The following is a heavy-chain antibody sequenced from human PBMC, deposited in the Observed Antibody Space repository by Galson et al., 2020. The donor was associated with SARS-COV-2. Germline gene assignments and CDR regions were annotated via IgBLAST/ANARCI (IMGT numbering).Heavy chain of an antibody. CDR2: VSSGGDSQ. D-gene: IGHD3-10*01. J-gene: IGHJ4*02. CDR3: AGFITMGRRGIY. CDR1: GFNFHSYA. Sequence: GESLKISCEASGFNFHSYAMHWVRQAPGKGLEWVAVVSSGGDSQFYADSLKGRFTVSRDNSKNTLFLEAKSLRPDDTATYFCAGFITMGRRGIYWGQGSRVTVS. V-gene: IGHV3-30-3*01.